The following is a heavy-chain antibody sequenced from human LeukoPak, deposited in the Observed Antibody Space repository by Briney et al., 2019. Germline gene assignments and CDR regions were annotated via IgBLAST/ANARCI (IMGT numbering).Heavy chain of an antibody. CDR3: AQTITGYSSSWYQHFQH. J-gene: IGHJ1*01. Sequence: GGSLRLSCAASGFSFSSNAMSWVRQTPGKGLERVSAISAGGGSTYHSDSVKGRFTISRDNSKNTLYLQMNSLRAEDTAVYYCAQTITGYSSSWYQHFQHWGQGTLVTVSS. D-gene: IGHD6-13*01. CDR1: GFSFSSNA. V-gene: IGHV3-23*01. CDR2: ISAGGGST.